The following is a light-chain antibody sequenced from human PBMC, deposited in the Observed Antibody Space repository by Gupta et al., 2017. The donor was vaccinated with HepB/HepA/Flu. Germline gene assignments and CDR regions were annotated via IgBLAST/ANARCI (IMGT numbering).Light chain of an antibody. Sequence: SYELTQPPSVSVSPGQTASITCSGDKLGDKYACWYQQKPGQSPVLVIYQDSKRPSGIPERFSGSNSGNTATLTISGTQAMDEADYDCQASGVFGGGTKLTVL. CDR1: KLGDKY. CDR3: QASGV. J-gene: IGLJ2*01. CDR2: QDS. V-gene: IGLV3-1*01.